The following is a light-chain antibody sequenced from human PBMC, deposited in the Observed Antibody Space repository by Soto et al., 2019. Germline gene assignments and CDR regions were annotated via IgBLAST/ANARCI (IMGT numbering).Light chain of an antibody. J-gene: IGKJ4*01. CDR3: QQRSNCPLT. Sequence: EIVLTQSPATLSLSPGERATLSCRASQRVSSYLAWYQQKPGQAPRLLIHDASNRATGIPARFSGSGSGTDFTLTISSLEPEDFAVYYCQQRSNCPLTFGGGTKVEIK. CDR2: DAS. CDR1: QRVSSY. V-gene: IGKV3-11*01.